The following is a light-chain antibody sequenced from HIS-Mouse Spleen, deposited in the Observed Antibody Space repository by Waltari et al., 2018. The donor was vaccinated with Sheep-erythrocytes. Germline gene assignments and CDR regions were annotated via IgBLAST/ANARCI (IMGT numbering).Light chain of an antibody. CDR1: SSDVGGYNY. CDR3: SSYTSSSTRV. CDR2: DVS. Sequence: QSALTQPASVSGSPGQSITISCTGTSSDVGGYNYVSWYQQHPGNAPKPMIYDVSNRPSGFSNRFSGSKSGNTASLTISGLQAEDEADYYCSSYTSSSTRVFGGGTKLTVL. J-gene: IGLJ3*02. V-gene: IGLV2-14*03.